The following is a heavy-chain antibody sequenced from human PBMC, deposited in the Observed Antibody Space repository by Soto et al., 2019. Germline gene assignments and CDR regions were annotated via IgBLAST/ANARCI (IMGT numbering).Heavy chain of an antibody. CDR3: AREKASTSLLTHYYYAMDV. CDR2: INPSGGRT. V-gene: IGHV1-46*01. J-gene: IGHJ6*02. CDR1: GYSFINYY. Sequence: ASVKVSCKSSGYSFINYYVHWVRQAPGQGLEWMGMINPSGGRTTYPQKFQGRVTMTRDTSTSTVYVELSSLRSDDTAVFYCAREKASTSLLTHYYYAMDVWGQGTTVTVSS.